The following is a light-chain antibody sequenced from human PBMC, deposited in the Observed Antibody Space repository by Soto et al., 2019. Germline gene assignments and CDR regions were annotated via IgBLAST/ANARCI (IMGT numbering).Light chain of an antibody. V-gene: IGKV3-20*01. CDR2: GAS. CDR1: QSVSSSY. J-gene: IGKJ2*01. Sequence: EIVLTQSPGTLSLSPGDRATLSCRASQSVSSSYLAWYQQRPGQAPRLLIYGASSRATGIPGRFSGSGSGTDFILTITRLEPEDFAVYYCQQYGSSYTFGQGTKLEIK. CDR3: QQYGSSYT.